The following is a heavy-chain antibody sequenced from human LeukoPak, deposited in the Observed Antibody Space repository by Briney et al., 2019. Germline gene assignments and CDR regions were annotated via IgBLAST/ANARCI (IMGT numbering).Heavy chain of an antibody. D-gene: IGHD2-15*01. CDR2: ISYDGSNK. Sequence: GGSLRLSCAASGFTFSSYAMSWVRQAPGKGLEWVAVISYDGSNKYYADSVKGRFTISRDNSKNTLYLQMNSLRAEDTAVYYCARETSYCSGGSCYGWFDPWGQGTLVTVSS. CDR1: GFTFSSYA. J-gene: IGHJ5*02. V-gene: IGHV3-30-3*01. CDR3: ARETSYCSGGSCYGWFDP.